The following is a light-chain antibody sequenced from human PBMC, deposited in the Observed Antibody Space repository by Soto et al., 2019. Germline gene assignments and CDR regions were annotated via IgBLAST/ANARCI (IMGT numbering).Light chain of an antibody. CDR1: SGQSSYA. CDR3: QTWATGIQG. V-gene: IGLV4-69*01. J-gene: IGLJ2*01. CDR2: LNSDGSH. Sequence: QSVLTQSPSASASLGASVKLTCTLNSGQSSYAIAWHQQQPEKGPRYLMKLNSDGSHTKGDGIPDRFSGSSSGAERYLAISSLQSEDEADYYCQTWATGIQGFGGVTKLSVL.